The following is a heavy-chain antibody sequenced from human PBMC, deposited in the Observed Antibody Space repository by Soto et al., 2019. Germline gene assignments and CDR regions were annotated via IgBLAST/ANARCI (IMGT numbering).Heavy chain of an antibody. CDR3: AASLEGCSGGSRYSTFDY. CDR1: GGSISSGDYY. CDR2: IYYSGST. V-gene: IGHV4-30-4*01. D-gene: IGHD2-15*01. Sequence: SETLSLTCTVSGGSISSGDYYWSWIRQPPGKGLEWIGYIYYSGSTYYNPSLKSRVTISVDTSKNQFSLKLSSVTAADTAVYYCAASLEGCSGGSRYSTFDYWGQGTLVTVSS. J-gene: IGHJ4*02.